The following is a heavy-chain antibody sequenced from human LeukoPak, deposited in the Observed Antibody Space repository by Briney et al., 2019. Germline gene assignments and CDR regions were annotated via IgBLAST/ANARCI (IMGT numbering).Heavy chain of an antibody. Sequence: PSETLSLTCTVSGGSISSYYWSWLRQTPGKGLEWIGFLHHSGSTSYNPSLKSRVTMSVDTSKNQFSLKLSSVTAADTAIYYCATHVAVAGPFDFWGQGTLVTVSS. CDR3: ATHVAVAGPFDF. CDR1: GGSISSYY. D-gene: IGHD6-19*01. CDR2: LHHSGST. V-gene: IGHV4-59*08. J-gene: IGHJ4*02.